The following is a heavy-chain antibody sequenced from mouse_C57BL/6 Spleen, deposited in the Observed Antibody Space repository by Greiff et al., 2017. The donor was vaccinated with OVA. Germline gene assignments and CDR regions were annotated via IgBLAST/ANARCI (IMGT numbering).Heavy chain of an antibody. CDR3: ARGYGSRYGYFDD. V-gene: IGHV1-54*01. CDR1: GYAFTNYL. D-gene: IGHD1-1*01. Sequence: QVQLQQSGAELVRPGTSVKVSCKASGYAFTNYLIEWVKQRPGQGLEWIGVINPGSGGTNYNEKFKGKATLTADKSSSTAYMQLSSLTSEDSAVYFCARGYGSRYGYFDDWGQGTTLTVSS. J-gene: IGHJ2*01. CDR2: INPGSGGT.